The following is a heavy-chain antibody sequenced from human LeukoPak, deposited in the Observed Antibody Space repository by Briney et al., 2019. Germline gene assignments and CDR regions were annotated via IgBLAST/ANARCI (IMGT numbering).Heavy chain of an antibody. CDR1: GFTFISYA. CDR3: AKDGGKLHSYYMDV. D-gene: IGHD4-23*01. CDR2: MRYDGNDR. V-gene: IGHV3-30*02. Sequence: GGSLRLSCAASGFTFISYAIHWVRQAPGKGLEWVTFMRYDGNDRYYAHPVRGRFTIFRDKSKNTLYLQMNSLRVEDTAVYYCAKDGGKLHSYYMDVWGKGTTVTISS. J-gene: IGHJ6*03.